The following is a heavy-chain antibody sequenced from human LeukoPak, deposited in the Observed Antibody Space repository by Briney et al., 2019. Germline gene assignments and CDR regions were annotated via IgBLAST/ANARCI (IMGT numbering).Heavy chain of an antibody. CDR3: TTALNYFHSSGYPV. D-gene: IGHD3-22*01. CDR1: GLTFSIAW. V-gene: IGHV3-15*01. Sequence: GGSLRLSCAASGLTFSIAWMTWVRQAPGKGLEWVGRIKSKTDGGTTDYAAPVKGRFTISRDDSKNTLYLQMNGLKTEDTAVYYCTTALNYFHSSGYPVWGQGTLVPVSS. CDR2: IKSKTDGGTT. J-gene: IGHJ4*02.